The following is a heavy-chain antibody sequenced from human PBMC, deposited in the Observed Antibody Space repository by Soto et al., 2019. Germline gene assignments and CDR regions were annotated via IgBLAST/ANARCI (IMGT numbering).Heavy chain of an antibody. Sequence: GGSLRLSCAASGFTFSSYAMSWVRQAPGMGLEWVATIRGDGSTKHYVDSVKGRFTISRDNAKNSLYLDMINLRAEDTGLYYCARYSSAEGWLDPWGQGTLVTAPQ. CDR3: ARYSSAEGWLDP. V-gene: IGHV3-7*01. CDR2: IRGDGSTK. CDR1: GFTFSSYA. D-gene: IGHD6-19*01. J-gene: IGHJ5*02.